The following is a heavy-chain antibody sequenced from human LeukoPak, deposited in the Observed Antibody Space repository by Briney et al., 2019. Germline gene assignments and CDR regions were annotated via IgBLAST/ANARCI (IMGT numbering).Heavy chain of an antibody. CDR1: GGSISSSRYY. D-gene: IGHD1-26*01. Sequence: PSETLSLTCTVSGGSISSSRYYWGWIRQPPGKGLEWIGSMYYSGTTYYNPSLKSRVTIPVDTSKNQFSLKLSSVTAADTAVYYCARLSDSGTYFDYWGQGTLVTVSS. CDR2: MYYSGTT. CDR3: ARLSDSGTYFDY. V-gene: IGHV4-39*01. J-gene: IGHJ4*02.